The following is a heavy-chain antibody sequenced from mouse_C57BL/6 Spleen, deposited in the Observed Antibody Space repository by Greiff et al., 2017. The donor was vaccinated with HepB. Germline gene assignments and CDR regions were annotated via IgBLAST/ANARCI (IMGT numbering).Heavy chain of an antibody. J-gene: IGHJ4*01. D-gene: IGHD1-1*01. V-gene: IGHV1-15*01. CDR3: TRSETTVVADPMDY. Sequence: QVQLQQSGAELVRPGASVTLSCKASGYTFTDYEMHWVKQTPVHGLEWIGAIDPETGGTAYNQKFKGKAILTADKSSSTAYMELRSLTSEDSAVYYCTRSETTVVADPMDYWGQGTSVTVSS. CDR2: IDPETGGT. CDR1: GYTFTDYE.